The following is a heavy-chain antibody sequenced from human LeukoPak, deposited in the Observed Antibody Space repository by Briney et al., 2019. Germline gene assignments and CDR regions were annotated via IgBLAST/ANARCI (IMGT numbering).Heavy chain of an antibody. CDR3: ASRHYYDSSGLDY. CDR2: TYYSGST. D-gene: IGHD3-22*01. J-gene: IGHJ4*02. Sequence: SETLSLTCTVSGGSISSYYWSWIRQPPGKGLEWIGYTYYSGSTNYNPSLKSRVTISVDTSKNQFSLKLSSVTAADTAVYYCASRHYYDSSGLDYWGQGTLVTVSS. CDR1: GGSISSYY. V-gene: IGHV4-59*08.